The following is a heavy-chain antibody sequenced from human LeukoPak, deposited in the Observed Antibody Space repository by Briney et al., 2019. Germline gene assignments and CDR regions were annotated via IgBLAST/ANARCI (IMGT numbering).Heavy chain of an antibody. Sequence: GGSLRLSCAASGFTFSSYAMSWVRQAPGKGLEWVSAISGSGGSTYYADSVKGRFTISGDESKNTLSLQMNSLRPEDTAVYYCAKNAAGIVLMIYAPLDSWGQGTLVTVSS. CDR1: GFTFSSYA. CDR3: AKNAAGIVLMIYAPLDS. D-gene: IGHD2-8*01. CDR2: ISGSGGST. V-gene: IGHV3-23*01. J-gene: IGHJ4*02.